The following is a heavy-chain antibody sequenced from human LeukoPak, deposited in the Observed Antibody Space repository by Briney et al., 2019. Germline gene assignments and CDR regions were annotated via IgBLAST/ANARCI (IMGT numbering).Heavy chain of an antibody. CDR3: ARPDTVRYYYGMDV. CDR2: ISSSSSYT. CDR1: GFTFSYYS. J-gene: IGHJ6*02. Sequence: GGSLRLSCAASGFTFSYYSMNWVRQAPGKGLEWVSSISSSSSYTYYADSVKGRFTISRDNAKNSLYLQMNSLRVEGTAVYYCARPDTVRYYYGMDVWGQGTTVTVSS. V-gene: IGHV3-21*01. D-gene: IGHD5-18*01.